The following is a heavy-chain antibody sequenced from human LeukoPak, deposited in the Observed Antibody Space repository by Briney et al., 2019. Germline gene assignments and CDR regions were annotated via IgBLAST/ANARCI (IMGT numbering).Heavy chain of an antibody. CDR1: GFTFSSYA. D-gene: IGHD3-22*01. V-gene: IGHV3-23*01. CDR3: AKVWGLDYYDSSAYTGAAFDI. Sequence: GGSLRLSCAASGFTFSSYAMSWVRQAPGKGLEWVSAISGSGGSTYYADSVKGRFTISRDNSKNTLYLQMNSLRAEDTAVYYCAKVWGLDYYDSSAYTGAAFDIWGQGTMVTVSS. J-gene: IGHJ3*02. CDR2: ISGSGGST.